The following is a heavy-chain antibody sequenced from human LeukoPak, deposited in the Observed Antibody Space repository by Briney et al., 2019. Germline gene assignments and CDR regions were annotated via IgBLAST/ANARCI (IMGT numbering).Heavy chain of an antibody. CDR3: ARVIDYYDRSGYYSSDAFDI. CDR2: IYYSGST. Sequence: SETLSLTCTVSGGSISSSSYYWGWIRQPPGKGLEWIGSIYYSGSTYYNPSLKSRVTILIDKSKNQFSLRLTSVTAADTAVYYCARVIDYYDRSGYYSSDAFDIWGQGTGVTVSS. CDR1: GGSISSSSYY. J-gene: IGHJ3*02. D-gene: IGHD3-22*01. V-gene: IGHV4-39*07.